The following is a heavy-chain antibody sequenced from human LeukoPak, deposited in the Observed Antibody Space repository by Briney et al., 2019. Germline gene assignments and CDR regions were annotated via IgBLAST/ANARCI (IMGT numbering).Heavy chain of an antibody. D-gene: IGHD3-9*01. CDR3: AKASLYYDFLAGFQAVYYFDY. CDR1: GFTFSRSN. CDR2: ISGSADTT. Sequence: PGGSLRLSCAASGFTFSRSNMNWVRQAPGKGLEWVSGISGSADTTDYADSVKGRFTISRDNFKNTLYLQMNSLRAEDTAIYYCAKASLYYDFLAGFQAVYYFDYWGPGTLVSVSS. V-gene: IGHV3-23*01. J-gene: IGHJ4*02.